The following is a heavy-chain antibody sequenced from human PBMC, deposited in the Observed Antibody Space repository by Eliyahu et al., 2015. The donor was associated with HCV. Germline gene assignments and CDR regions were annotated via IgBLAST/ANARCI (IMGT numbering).Heavy chain of an antibody. V-gene: IGHV3-15*01. J-gene: IGHJ4*02. Sequence: EVQLVESGGGFVKPGGSLRVTCVTSGFTFSNXWMSWVRQTPGKGLEWVGRIKNRADGGTIDYAAPVKDRFTISRDDSKNALYLQMDSLRTDDTGVYFCTTETRFWSGYYGSSFDYWGQGALVTVSS. CDR1: GFTFSNXW. D-gene: IGHD3-3*01. CDR3: TTETRFWSGYYGSSFDY. CDR2: IKNRADGGTI.